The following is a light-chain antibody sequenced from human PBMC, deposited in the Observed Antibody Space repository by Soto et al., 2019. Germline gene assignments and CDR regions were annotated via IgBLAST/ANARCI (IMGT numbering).Light chain of an antibody. CDR3: QQYHMWPRT. CDR1: QTVSSN. CDR2: GAS. J-gene: IGKJ1*01. Sequence: DIVMTQSPATLSVSPGESATLSCRASQTVSSNLAWYQQKVGQAPRLLIYGASTRATGIPPRFSGTGSRTDFTLSISSLQSEDFAVYFCQQYHMWPRTFGQGTKVDIK. V-gene: IGKV3-15*01.